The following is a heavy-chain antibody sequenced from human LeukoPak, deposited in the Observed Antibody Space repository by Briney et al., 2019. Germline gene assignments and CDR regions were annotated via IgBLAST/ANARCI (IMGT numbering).Heavy chain of an antibody. CDR1: GGSISSGGYY. CDR3: ARDVHIRRDGYTALGYYYYGMDV. D-gene: IGHD5-24*01. J-gene: IGHJ6*02. V-gene: IGHV4-31*03. CDR2: IYYSGST. Sequence: SETLSLTCTVSGGSISSGGYYWSWIRRHPGKGLEWIGYIYYSGSTYYNPSLKSRVTISVDTSKNQFSLKLSSVTAADTAVYYCARDVHIRRDGYTALGYYYYGMDVWGQGTTVTVSS.